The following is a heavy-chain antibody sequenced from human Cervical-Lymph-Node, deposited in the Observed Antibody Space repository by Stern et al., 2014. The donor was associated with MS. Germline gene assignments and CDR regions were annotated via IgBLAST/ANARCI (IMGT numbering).Heavy chain of an antibody. D-gene: IGHD4-17*01. CDR1: GYSFTANW. CDR3: ARDYGDYAFDY. Sequence: MQLVQSGAEVKKPGESLKISCKGSGYSFTANWIAWVRQMPGKGLEWMVFIYPVDSDTRYSPSFQVQVTIAADKSISTAYLQWSSLKASDTAMYYCARDYGDYAFDYWGQGTLVTVSS. V-gene: IGHV5-51*01. J-gene: IGHJ4*02. CDR2: IYPVDSDT.